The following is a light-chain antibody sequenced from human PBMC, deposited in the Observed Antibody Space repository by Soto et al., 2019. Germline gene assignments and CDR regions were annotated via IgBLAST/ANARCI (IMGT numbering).Light chain of an antibody. CDR2: DAS. J-gene: IGKJ1*01. CDR1: QTISTW. CDR3: QQYTNTNNPWM. Sequence: DIQVTLSPPTLSASVGDRFTSTFRSIQTISTWMAWYQQKPGKAPKLLVYDASTLQSGVASRFSGSGSGTEFTLIISGLQPDDSATYYCQQYTNTNNPWMFGQGTKVDI. V-gene: IGKV1-5*01.